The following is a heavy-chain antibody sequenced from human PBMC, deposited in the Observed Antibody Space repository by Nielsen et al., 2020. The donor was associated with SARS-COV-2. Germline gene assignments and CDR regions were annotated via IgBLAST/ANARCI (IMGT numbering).Heavy chain of an antibody. CDR3: AKESITIFGVVSLYYFDY. V-gene: IGHV3-21*04. J-gene: IGHJ4*02. CDR2: ISSSSSYI. Sequence: VRQMPGKGLEWVSSISSSSSYIYYADSVKGRFTISRDNSKNTLYLQMNSLRAEDTAVYYCAKESITIFGVVSLYYFDYWGQGTLVTVSS. D-gene: IGHD3-3*01.